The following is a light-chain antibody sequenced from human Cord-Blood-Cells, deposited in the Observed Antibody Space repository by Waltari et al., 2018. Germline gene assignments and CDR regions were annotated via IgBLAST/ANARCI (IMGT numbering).Light chain of an antibody. CDR3: CSYAGSSTSWV. V-gene: IGLV2-23*02. CDR2: EVS. CDR1: SSDVGSYTL. J-gene: IGLJ3*02. Sequence: QSALTQPASVSGSPGQSITISRTGTSSDVGSYTLVPWYQQHPGKAPKLMIYEVSKRPSGVSNRFSGSKSGNTASLTISGLQAEDEADYYCCSYAGSSTSWVFGGGTKLTVL.